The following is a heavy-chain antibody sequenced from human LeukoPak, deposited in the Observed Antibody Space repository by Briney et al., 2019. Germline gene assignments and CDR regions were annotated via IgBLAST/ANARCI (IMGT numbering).Heavy chain of an antibody. J-gene: IGHJ6*03. Sequence: RASVKVSCKASGYTFTGYYMHWVRQAPGQGLEWMGWINPNSGGTNYAQKFQGRVTMTRDTSISTAYMELSRLRSDDTAVYYCARDRWFGESFGYYYYMDAWGKGTTVTVSS. V-gene: IGHV1-2*02. D-gene: IGHD3-10*01. CDR1: GYTFTGYY. CDR3: ARDRWFGESFGYYYYMDA. CDR2: INPNSGGT.